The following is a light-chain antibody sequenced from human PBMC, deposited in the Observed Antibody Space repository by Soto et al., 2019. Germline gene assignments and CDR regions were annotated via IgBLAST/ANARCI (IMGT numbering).Light chain of an antibody. Sequence: QSVLTQSPSESATPGQRVTISCSGSGSNIGTHAVNWYQQVPGTAPTLLIFRNHQRPSAGPDRFSGSKSGTSASLAISGPQSEDEADYYCAAWDDSLRAVVFGGGTKLTVL. CDR3: AAWDDSLRAVV. CDR2: RNH. J-gene: IGLJ2*01. V-gene: IGLV1-44*01. CDR1: GSNIGTHA.